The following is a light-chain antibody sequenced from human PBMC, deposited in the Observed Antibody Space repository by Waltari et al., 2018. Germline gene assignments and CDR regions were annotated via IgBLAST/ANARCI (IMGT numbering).Light chain of an antibody. CDR2: DAS. V-gene: IGKV3-20*01. CDR1: QSFGRT. Sequence: ELVLTQSPGSLSLSPGERATLSCRASQSFGRTLAWYQQKPGQAPRLLIYDASSRATGIPDRFSGSGSETDFSLTISRLEPEDFAVYYCQKYGTLPATFGQGTKVEIK. CDR3: QKYGTLPAT. J-gene: IGKJ1*01.